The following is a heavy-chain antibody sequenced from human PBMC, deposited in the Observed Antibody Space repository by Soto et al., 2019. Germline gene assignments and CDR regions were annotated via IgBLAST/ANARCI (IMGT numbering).Heavy chain of an antibody. V-gene: IGHV3-23*01. CDR2: ISGSGGST. CDR1: GFTFSSYA. J-gene: IGHJ5*02. CDR3: PNHAFDILPHGS. Sequence: EVQLLESGGGLVQPGGSLRLSCAASGFTFSSYAMSWVRQAPGKGLEWVSAISGSGGSTYYADSVTGRFTISRANSKNNLYLEMNSLRAEDTAVYYFPNHAFDILPHGSWGQGTLVTVSS. D-gene: IGHD3-9*01.